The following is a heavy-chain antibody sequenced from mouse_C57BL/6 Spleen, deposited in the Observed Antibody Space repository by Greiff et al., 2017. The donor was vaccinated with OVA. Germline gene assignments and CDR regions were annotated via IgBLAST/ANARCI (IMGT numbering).Heavy chain of an antibody. J-gene: IGHJ3*01. CDR1: GFTFSSYA. CDR3: ARDRATVKGFAY. CDR2: ISDGGSYT. V-gene: IGHV5-4*01. Sequence: EVQGVESGGGLVKPGGSLKLSCAASGFTFSSYAMSWVRQTPEKRLEWVATISDGGSYTYYPDNVKGRFTISRDNAKNNLYLQMSHLKSEDTAMYYCARDRATVKGFAYWGQGTLVTVSA. D-gene: IGHD1-1*01.